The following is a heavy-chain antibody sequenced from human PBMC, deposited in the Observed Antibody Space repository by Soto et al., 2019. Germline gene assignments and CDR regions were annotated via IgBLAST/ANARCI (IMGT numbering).Heavy chain of an antibody. CDR3: AKDLGDKVYYDYGMDV. Sequence: LRLSCAASGFTVIGNYMSWVRQAPGKGLEWVSVIFSGGSKYYADSVKGRFTISRDNSKNMLYLQMNSLRAEDTAVYYCAKDLGDKVYYDYGMDVWGQGTTVTVSS. CDR1: GFTVIGNY. V-gene: IGHV3-53*01. J-gene: IGHJ6*02. D-gene: IGHD2-21*02. CDR2: IFSGGSK.